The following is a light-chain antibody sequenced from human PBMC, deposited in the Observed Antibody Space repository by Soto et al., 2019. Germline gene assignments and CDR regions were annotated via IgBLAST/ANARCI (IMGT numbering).Light chain of an antibody. V-gene: IGLV2-14*03. CDR2: DVS. Sequence: QSALTQPASVSGSPGQSITISCTGTSSDVGGYNYVSWYQHHPGKAPKLIIYDVSNRPSGVSNRFSGSKSGNTASLTISGLQPADEADYYCSSYTTSNTRQIVFGTGTQLTVL. CDR3: SSYTTSNTRQIV. J-gene: IGLJ1*01. CDR1: SSDVGGYNY.